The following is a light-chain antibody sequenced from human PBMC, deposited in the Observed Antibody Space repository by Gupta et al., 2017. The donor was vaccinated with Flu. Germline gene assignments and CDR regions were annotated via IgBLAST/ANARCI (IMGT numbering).Light chain of an antibody. V-gene: IGKV3-11*01. CDR1: QSVSSY. Sequence: EIVLTQSPTTLSLSPGERATLSCRASQSVSSYLAGYQQKPGQAPRLLIYDASNRATGIPARFMGSGSGPAXTLIISXLEPEDFAVYYCRQRSNGSPGTFGXGTRLEIK. CDR3: RQRSNGSPGT. CDR2: DAS. J-gene: IGKJ5*01.